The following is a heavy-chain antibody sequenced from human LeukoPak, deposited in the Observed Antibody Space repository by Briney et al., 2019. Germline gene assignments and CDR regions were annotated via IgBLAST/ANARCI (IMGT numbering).Heavy chain of an antibody. CDR2: ISGSGGST. J-gene: IGHJ4*02. V-gene: IGHV3-23*01. CDR3: AKDGGGDRYNGCDY. CDR1: GFTFSSYG. D-gene: IGHD5-24*01. Sequence: PGGSLRLSCAASGFTFSSYGMSWVRQAPGKGLEWVSAISGSGGSTYYADSVKGRFTISRDNSKNTLYLQMNSLRAEDTAVYYCAKDGGGDRYNGCDYWGQGTLVTVS.